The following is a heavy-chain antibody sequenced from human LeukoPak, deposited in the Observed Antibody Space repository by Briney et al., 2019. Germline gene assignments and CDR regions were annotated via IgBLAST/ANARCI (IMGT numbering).Heavy chain of an antibody. CDR3: ARDPDYGCNVWFDP. Sequence: GGSLRLSCVASGFTVSYNYMSWVRQAPGKGLEWVPIIYGGGTTYYADSVKGRFTISRDNSKNTLYLQMNSLRAEDTAVYYCARDPDYGCNVWFDPWGQGTLVTVSS. D-gene: IGHD4-23*01. V-gene: IGHV3-66*01. CDR2: IYGGGTT. J-gene: IGHJ5*02. CDR1: GFTVSYNY.